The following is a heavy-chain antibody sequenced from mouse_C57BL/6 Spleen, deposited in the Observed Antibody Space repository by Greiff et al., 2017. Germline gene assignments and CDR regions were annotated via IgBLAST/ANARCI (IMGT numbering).Heavy chain of an antibody. D-gene: IGHD3-2*02. J-gene: IGHJ3*01. CDR3: ARRDSSVLGWFAD. CDR1: GYAFTNYL. Sequence: VQLQQSGAELVRPGTSVKVSCKASGYAFTNYLIEWVKQRPGQGLEWIGVINPGSGGTNYNEKFKGKATLTADKSSSTAYMQLSSLTSGDSAVYFGARRDSSVLGWFADWGEGTLVTVSA. V-gene: IGHV1-54*01. CDR2: INPGSGGT.